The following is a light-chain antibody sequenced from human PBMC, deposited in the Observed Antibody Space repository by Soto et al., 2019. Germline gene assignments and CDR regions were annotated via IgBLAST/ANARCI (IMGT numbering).Light chain of an antibody. CDR3: SSYAGTPFV. V-gene: IGLV2-8*01. Sequence: QSALTQPPSASGSPGQSVTISCTGTSSDVRRYNYVSWYQQHPGKAPKLMISEVNKRASGVPDRFSGSKSGNTASLTVSGLQAEDEADYYCSSYAGTPFVFGTGTKVTVL. CDR1: SSDVRRYNY. CDR2: EVN. J-gene: IGLJ1*01.